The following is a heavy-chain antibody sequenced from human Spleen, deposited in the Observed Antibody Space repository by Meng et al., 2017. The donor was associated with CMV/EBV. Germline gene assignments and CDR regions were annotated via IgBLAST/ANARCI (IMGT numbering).Heavy chain of an antibody. J-gene: IGHJ4*02. V-gene: IGHV3-30-3*01. CDR2: ISYDGSNK. CDR3: ATKWLHYFDY. Sequence: GGSLRLSCAASGFTFSSYAMHWVRQAPGKGLEWVAVISYDGSNKYYADSVKGRFTISRDNSKNTLYLQMNSLRAEDTAVYYCATKWLHYFDYWGQGTLVTVSS. CDR1: GFTFSSYA. D-gene: IGHD3-22*01.